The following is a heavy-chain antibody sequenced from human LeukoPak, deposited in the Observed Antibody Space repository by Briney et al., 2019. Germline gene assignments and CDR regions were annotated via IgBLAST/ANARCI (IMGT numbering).Heavy chain of an antibody. J-gene: IGHJ6*03. CDR1: GYTLTGYY. CDR2: INPNSGGT. CDR3: ARGPFGYYGSGSPTLDYMDV. D-gene: IGHD3-10*01. V-gene: IGHV1-2*02. Sequence: GASVKVSCKASGYTLTGYYMHWVRQAPGQGLEWMGWINPNSGGTNYAQKFQGRVTMTRDTSISTAYMELSRLRSADTAVYYCARGPFGYYGSGSPTLDYMDVWGKGTTVTISS.